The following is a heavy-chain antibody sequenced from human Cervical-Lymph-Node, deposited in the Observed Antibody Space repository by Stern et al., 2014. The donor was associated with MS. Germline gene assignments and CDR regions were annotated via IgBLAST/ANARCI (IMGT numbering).Heavy chain of an antibody. CDR1: GYIFTSYE. D-gene: IGHD2-2*01. CDR3: ARGRCSTTRCYDYYGLDV. J-gene: IGHJ6*02. Sequence: QVQLVESGAEVKKPGASVKVSCKASGYIFTSYEINWVRQATGKGLEWMGWMKAKTGNTGDAQKFQGRVTMTSNTSIRTAYLELSSLRFDDTAVYFCARGRCSTTRCYDYYGLDVWGQGTTVTVSS. CDR2: MKAKTGNT. V-gene: IGHV1-8*01.